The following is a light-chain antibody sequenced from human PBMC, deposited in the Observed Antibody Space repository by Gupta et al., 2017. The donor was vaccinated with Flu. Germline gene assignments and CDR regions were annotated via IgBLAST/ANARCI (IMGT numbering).Light chain of an antibody. CDR2: EVI. V-gene: IGLV2-14*01. J-gene: IGLJ2*01. Sequence: QSALTQPASVSGSPGQSITISCTATSSDVGGYNYVSWYQQHPGKAPKLMIYEVINRPSGVSNRFSGSKSGNTASLTISGLQAEDEAYYYCSSYTSTSLFGGGTKLTVL. CDR1: SSDVGGYNY. CDR3: SSYTSTSL.